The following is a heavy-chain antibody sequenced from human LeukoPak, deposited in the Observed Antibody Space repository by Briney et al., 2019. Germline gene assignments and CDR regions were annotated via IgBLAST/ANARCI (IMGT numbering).Heavy chain of an antibody. CDR1: GYTFTSYG. J-gene: IGHJ4*02. D-gene: IGHD2-2*01. Sequence: ASVKVSCKASGYTFTSYGISWVRQAPGQGLEWMGWISAYSGNTNYAQKFQGRVTMTTDTSTSTAYMELSRLRSDDTAVYYCARVGYCSSTSCYSEFDYWGQGTLVTVSS. CDR3: ARVGYCSSTSCYSEFDY. CDR2: ISAYSGNT. V-gene: IGHV1-18*01.